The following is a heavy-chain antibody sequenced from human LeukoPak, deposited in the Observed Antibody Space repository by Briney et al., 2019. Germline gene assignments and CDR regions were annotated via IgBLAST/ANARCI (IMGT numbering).Heavy chain of an antibody. V-gene: IGHV3-53*01. CDR3: ARVQGHTMVRQYYFDY. CDR2: IYNGGST. J-gene: IGHJ4*02. Sequence: GGSLRLSCAASGFTVSINYMSWVRQAPRKGLEWVSVIYNGGSTYYADSVKGRFTISRDNSKNTLYLQMNSLRAEDTAVYYCARVQGHTMVRQYYFDYWGQGTLVTASS. CDR1: GFTVSINY. D-gene: IGHD3-10*01.